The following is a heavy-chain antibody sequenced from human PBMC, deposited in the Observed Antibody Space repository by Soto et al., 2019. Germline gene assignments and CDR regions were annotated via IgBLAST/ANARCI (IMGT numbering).Heavy chain of an antibody. CDR3: ASSYYYGSGSYSNSY. V-gene: IGHV1-69*02. Sequence: ASMKVSCKASGYTFTGYYIHWVRQAPGQGLEWMGRIIPILGIANYAQKFQGRVTITADKSTSTAYMELSSLRSEDTAVYYCASSYYYGSGSYSNSYWGQGTLVTVSS. CDR1: GYTFTGYY. D-gene: IGHD3-10*01. CDR2: IIPILGIA. J-gene: IGHJ4*02.